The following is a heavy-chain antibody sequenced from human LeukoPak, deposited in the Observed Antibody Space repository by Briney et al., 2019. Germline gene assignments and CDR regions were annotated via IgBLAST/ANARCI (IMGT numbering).Heavy chain of an antibody. CDR2: IYYSGST. J-gene: IGHJ4*02. CDR3: AGDSEYNYGFDY. V-gene: IGHV4-59*01. D-gene: IGHD5-18*01. CDR1: GGSISSYY. Sequence: SETLSLTCTVSGGSISSYYWSWIRQAPGKGLEWIGYIYYSGSTNYNPSLKSRVTISVGTSKNQFSLKLNSLTAADTAVYYCAGDSEYNYGFDYWGQGTLVTVSS.